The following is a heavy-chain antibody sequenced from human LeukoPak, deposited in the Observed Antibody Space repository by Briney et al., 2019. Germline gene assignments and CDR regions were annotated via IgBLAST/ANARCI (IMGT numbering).Heavy chain of an antibody. CDR3: ARDRSEQQLGQYYFDY. J-gene: IGHJ4*02. Sequence: ASVKVSCKASGYTFIRYYMHWVRQAPGQGLEWMGIINPSGGSTSYAQKFQGRVTMTRDMSTSTVYMELSSLRSEDTAVYYCARDRSEQQLGQYYFDYWGQGTLVTVSS. CDR1: GYTFIRYY. CDR2: INPSGGST. V-gene: IGHV1-46*01. D-gene: IGHD6-13*01.